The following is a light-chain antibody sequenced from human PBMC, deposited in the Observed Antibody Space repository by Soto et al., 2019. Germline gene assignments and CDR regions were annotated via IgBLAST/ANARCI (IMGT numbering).Light chain of an antibody. V-gene: IGKV3D-15*01. CDR3: QQYAYWPET. CDR1: QSVRTN. CDR2: YAS. J-gene: IGKJ1*01. Sequence: ELMITQCPDTVSVTAGETVTLSWGASQSVRTNLAWYQQRPGQAPRLLIHYASTRASDIPARFSGSGSGTNFTLAISSLQSEDFAVYYCQQYAYWPETFGQGTKVDIK.